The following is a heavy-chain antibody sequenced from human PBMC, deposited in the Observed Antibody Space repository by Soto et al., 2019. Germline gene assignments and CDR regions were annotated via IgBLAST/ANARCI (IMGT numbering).Heavy chain of an antibody. CDR2: ISVSGNNA. CDR1: GFAFSTFA. D-gene: IGHD3-22*01. CDR3: ARDQLRPGILYSLGVLLPEYGL. J-gene: IGHJ4*02. V-gene: IGHV3-23*01. Sequence: PGGSLRLSCAASGFAFSTFAMTWVRQAPGKGLEWVAAISVSGNNAYYADSVKGRFPISRDNSQNSVFLQMSSLRADDTAVYYCARDQLRPGILYSLGVLLPEYGLWGQGTLVTVSS.